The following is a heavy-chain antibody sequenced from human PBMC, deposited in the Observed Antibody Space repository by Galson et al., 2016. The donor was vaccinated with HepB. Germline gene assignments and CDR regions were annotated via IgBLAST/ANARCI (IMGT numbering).Heavy chain of an antibody. J-gene: IGHJ4*02. CDR3: VRGGGESWNDY. V-gene: IGHV1-3*04. D-gene: IGHD1-1*01. CDR1: EYTFTRYT. CDR2: INTDNGNT. Sequence: SVKVSCKASEYTFTRYTMHWVRQAPGQRLEWMGWINTDNGNTKYAQKFQGRVTITRDTSASAIYMELSSLTYEDMAVYYCVRGGGESWNDYWGQGTKVTGSS.